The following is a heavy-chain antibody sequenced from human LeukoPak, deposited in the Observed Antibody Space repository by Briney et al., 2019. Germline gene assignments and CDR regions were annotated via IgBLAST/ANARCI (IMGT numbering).Heavy chain of an antibody. V-gene: IGHV5-51*01. CDR3: ARRLKNSNGWTFDH. CDR1: GYSFTIYW. CDR2: IYPGDSDT. D-gene: IGHD6-19*01. Sequence: GESLKISCKGSGYSFTIYWIGWVRQMPGKGLEWMGIIYPGDSDTRYSPSFQGQVTISADRSINTAYLQWSSLKASDTAIYYCARRLKNSNGWTFDHWGQGTLATVSS. J-gene: IGHJ4*02.